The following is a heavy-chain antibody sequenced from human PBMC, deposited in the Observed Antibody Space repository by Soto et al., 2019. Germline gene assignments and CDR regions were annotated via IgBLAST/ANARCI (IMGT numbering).Heavy chain of an antibody. V-gene: IGHV1-69*02. CDR3: AASYGSGYRAFDY. J-gene: IGHJ4*02. D-gene: IGHD3-10*01. CDR2: INPIVSMS. Sequence: QVQLVQSGTEVKKPGSSVKVSCKASGDTFSFYTINWVRQAPGLGLEWVGRINPIVSMSNYAQKFQGRVSMTADKSTIAAYMELRSLRSDDTAMYFCAASYGSGYRAFDYWGQGALFIVSS. CDR1: GDTFSFYT.